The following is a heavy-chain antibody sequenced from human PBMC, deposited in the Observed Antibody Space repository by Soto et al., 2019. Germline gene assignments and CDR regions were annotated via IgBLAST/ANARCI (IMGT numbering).Heavy chain of an antibody. CDR1: GGSISSSSYY. Sequence: PSETLSLTCTVSGGSISSSSYYWGWIRQPPGKGLEWIGSIYYSGSTYYNPSLKSRVTISVDTSKNQFSLKLSSVTAADTAVYYCASPGVATGYFHYWGQGTQVTVSS. CDR3: ASPGVATGYFHY. CDR2: IYYSGST. J-gene: IGHJ4*02. V-gene: IGHV4-39*01. D-gene: IGHD5-12*01.